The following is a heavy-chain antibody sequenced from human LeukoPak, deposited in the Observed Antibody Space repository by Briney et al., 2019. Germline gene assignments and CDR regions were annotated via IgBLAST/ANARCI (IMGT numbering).Heavy chain of an antibody. Sequence: GGSLRLSCAASGFTFSSYSMNWVRQAPGKGLEWVSSISSSSSYIYYVDSVKGRFTISRDNAKNSLYLQMNSLRAEDTAVYYCAREAPRYDFWSGYSSYGGNYFDYWGQGTLVTVSS. CDR3: AREAPRYDFWSGYSSYGGNYFDY. D-gene: IGHD3-3*01. J-gene: IGHJ4*02. V-gene: IGHV3-21*04. CDR1: GFTFSSYS. CDR2: ISSSSSYI.